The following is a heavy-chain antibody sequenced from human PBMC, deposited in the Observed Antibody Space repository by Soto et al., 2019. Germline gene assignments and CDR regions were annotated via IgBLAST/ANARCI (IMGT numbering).Heavy chain of an antibody. Sequence: GGSLRLSCAASGFPFSNHAMSWVRQAPGKGLEWVSGISDGGDLIYYADSVKGRFSMSRDNSENMLYLQMTNLRAEDTAIYFCAKRQGTGLAAKNFDFWGQEPWSPSPQ. J-gene: IGHJ4*01. D-gene: IGHD2-15*01. CDR2: ISDGGDLI. CDR1: GFPFSNHA. V-gene: IGHV3-23*01. CDR3: AKRQGTGLAAKNFDF.